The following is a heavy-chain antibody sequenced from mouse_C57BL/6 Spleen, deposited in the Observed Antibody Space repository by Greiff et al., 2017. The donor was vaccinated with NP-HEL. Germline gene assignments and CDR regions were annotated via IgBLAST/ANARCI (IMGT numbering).Heavy chain of an antibody. CDR3: ARGGQLRLPFAY. J-gene: IGHJ3*01. Sequence: VQLKQPGAELVKPGASVKMSCKASGYTFTSYWITWVKQRPGQGLEWIGDIYPGSGSTNYNEKFKSKATLTVDTSSSTAYMQLSSLTSEDSAVYYCARGGQLRLPFAYWGQGTLVTVSA. V-gene: IGHV1-55*01. CDR2: IYPGSGST. D-gene: IGHD3-2*02. CDR1: GYTFTSYW.